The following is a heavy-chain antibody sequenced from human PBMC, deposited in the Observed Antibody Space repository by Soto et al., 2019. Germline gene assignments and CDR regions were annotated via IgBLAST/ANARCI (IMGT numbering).Heavy chain of an antibody. CDR3: ATGAGSRPFDF. J-gene: IGHJ4*02. V-gene: IGHV3-30*03. CDR1: GFTFSSYG. CDR2: ISFDGSNT. Sequence: GGSLRLSCAASGFTFSSYGMHWVRQAPGKGLEWLALISFDGSNTYYADSVKGRFTISRDNSQNTLYLQMHSLRAEDTAVYYCATGAGSRPFDFWGQGTLVTVSS. D-gene: IGHD1-1*01.